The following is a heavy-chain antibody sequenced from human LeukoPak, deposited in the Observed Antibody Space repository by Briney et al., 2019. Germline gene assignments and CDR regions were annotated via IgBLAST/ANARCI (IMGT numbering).Heavy chain of an antibody. CDR3: ATQKGAKYSYGRTRASDI. Sequence: SETLSLTCAVYGGSFSGYYWSWIRQPPGKGLEWIGEINHSGSTNYNPSLKSRVTISVDTSKNQFSLKLSSVTAADTAVYYCATQKGAKYSYGRTRASDIWGQGTMVTVSS. D-gene: IGHD5-18*01. V-gene: IGHV4-34*01. CDR1: GGSFSGYY. J-gene: IGHJ3*02. CDR2: INHSGST.